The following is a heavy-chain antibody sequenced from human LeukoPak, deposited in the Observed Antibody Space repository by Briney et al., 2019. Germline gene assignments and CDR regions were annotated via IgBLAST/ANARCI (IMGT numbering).Heavy chain of an antibody. CDR3: AKGGSSSWDYFDY. V-gene: IGHV3-23*01. CDR1: GFTFSSYG. Sequence: GGSLRLSCVVSGFTFSSYGMSWVRQAPGKGLEWVSALSSGGVSTYYADSVKGRFTISRDISKNTLYQQMNTLRAEDTAVYHCAKGGSSSWDYFDYWGQGTLVTVSS. CDR2: LSSGGVST. J-gene: IGHJ4*02. D-gene: IGHD6-13*01.